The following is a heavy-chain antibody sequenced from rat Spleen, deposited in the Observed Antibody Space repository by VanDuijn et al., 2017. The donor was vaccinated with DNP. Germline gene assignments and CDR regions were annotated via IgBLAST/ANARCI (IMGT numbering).Heavy chain of an antibody. J-gene: IGHJ3*01. V-gene: IGHV5-31*01. CDR3: ARDWDPG. D-gene: IGHD1-4*01. CDR1: GFTFNTYW. Sequence: EVQLVESGGDLVQPGGSLKLSCVASGFTFNTYWMTWIRQAPGKGLEWVATITSSGGNTFYPDSVKGRFTISRDNAKNTLYLQMNSLRSEDTATYYCARDWDPGRGQGTLVTVSS. CDR2: ITSSGGNT.